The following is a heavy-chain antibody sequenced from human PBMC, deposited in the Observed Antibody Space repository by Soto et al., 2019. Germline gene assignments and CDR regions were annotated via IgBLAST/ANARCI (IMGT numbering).Heavy chain of an antibody. D-gene: IGHD6-19*01. J-gene: IGHJ3*02. CDR2: ISAYNGNT. Sequence: ASVKVSCKASGYTFTSYGISWVRQAPGQGLEWMGWISAYNGNTNYAQKLQGRVTMTTDTSTSTAYMELRSLRSDDTAVYYCARGHYNKWLAQPSLDAFDIWGQGTMVTVSS. CDR1: GYTFTSYG. V-gene: IGHV1-18*01. CDR3: ARGHYNKWLAQPSLDAFDI.